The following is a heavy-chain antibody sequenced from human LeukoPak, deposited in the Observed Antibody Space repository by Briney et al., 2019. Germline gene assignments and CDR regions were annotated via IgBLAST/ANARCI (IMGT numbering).Heavy chain of an antibody. V-gene: IGHV1-69*04. Sequence: GASVKVSCKASGGTFSSYAISWVRQAPGQGLEWMGRIIPILGIANYAQKFQGRVTITADKSTSTAYMELSSLRSEDTAMYYCARDRDGYNSFQTTVIACWGQGTLVTVSS. J-gene: IGHJ4*02. CDR3: ARDRDGYNSFQTTVIAC. D-gene: IGHD5-24*01. CDR2: IIPILGIA. CDR1: GGTFSSYA.